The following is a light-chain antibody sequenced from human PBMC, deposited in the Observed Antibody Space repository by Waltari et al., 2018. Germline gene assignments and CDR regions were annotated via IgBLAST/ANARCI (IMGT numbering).Light chain of an antibody. V-gene: IGLV1-44*01. Sequence: QSVLTQPPSASGTTGQRVTISCSGSSSNIGSNTVNWYQQLPGTAPKLLIYSNDQRPSGVPDRFSGSKSGTSASLAISGLQSEDEAGYYCAAWDDSLKTVIFGGGTKLTVL. CDR1: SSNIGSNT. CDR2: SND. J-gene: IGLJ2*01. CDR3: AAWDDSLKTVI.